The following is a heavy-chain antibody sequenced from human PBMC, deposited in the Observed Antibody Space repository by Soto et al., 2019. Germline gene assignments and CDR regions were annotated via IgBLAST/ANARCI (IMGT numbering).Heavy chain of an antibody. CDR1: GGSFSGYS. CDR2: INHSGST. J-gene: IGHJ4*02. V-gene: IGHV4-34*01. CDR3: ARRAYYDILTGYPSGDHYFDY. Sequence: SETLSLTCAVYGGSFSGYSWSWIRQPPWKGLEWIGEINHSGSTNYNPSLKSRVTISVDTSKNQFSLKLSSVTAADTAVYYCARRAYYDILTGYPSGDHYFDYWGQGTLVTVS. D-gene: IGHD3-9*01.